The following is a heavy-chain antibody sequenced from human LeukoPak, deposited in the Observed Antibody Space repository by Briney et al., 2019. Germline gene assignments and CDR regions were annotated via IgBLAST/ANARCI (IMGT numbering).Heavy chain of an antibody. CDR2: IYYSGST. V-gene: IGHV4-39*01. CDR1: GGSISSSSYY. Sequence: SETLSLTCTVSGGSISSSSYYWGWIRQPPGKGLEWIGSIYYSGSTYYNPSLKSRVTISVDTSKDQFSLKLSSVTAADTAVYYCARNVDDYSNYKRNKPFDYWGQGTLVTASS. CDR3: ARNVDDYSNYKRNKPFDY. J-gene: IGHJ4*02. D-gene: IGHD4-11*01.